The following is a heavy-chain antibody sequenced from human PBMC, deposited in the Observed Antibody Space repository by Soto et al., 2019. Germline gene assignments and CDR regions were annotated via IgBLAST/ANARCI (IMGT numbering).Heavy chain of an antibody. CDR3: AKRLNTDTAMVFPSYYYYYGMDV. CDR2: ISGSGGST. J-gene: IGHJ6*02. CDR1: GFTFSSYA. Sequence: GGSLRLSCAASGFTFSSYAMSWVRQAPGKGLEWVSAISGSGGSTYYADSVKGRFTISRDNSKNTLYLQMNSLRAEDTAVYYCAKRLNTDTAMVFPSYYYYYGMDVWGQGTTVTVSS. V-gene: IGHV3-23*01. D-gene: IGHD5-18*01.